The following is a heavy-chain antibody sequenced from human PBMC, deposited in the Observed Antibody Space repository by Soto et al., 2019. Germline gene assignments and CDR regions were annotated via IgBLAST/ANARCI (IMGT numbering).Heavy chain of an antibody. CDR2: IYYTGST. V-gene: IGHV4-59*08. CDR3: ARSVSGSYPIFDY. D-gene: IGHD1-26*01. CDR1: GGSFSGYY. Sequence: SETLSLTCAVYGGSFSGYYWNWIRQPPGKGLEWIGYIYYTGSTSSNPSLKSRVTISIDTSKNQFSLKLSSVTAADTAVYYCARSVSGSYPIFDYWGQGALVTVSS. J-gene: IGHJ4*02.